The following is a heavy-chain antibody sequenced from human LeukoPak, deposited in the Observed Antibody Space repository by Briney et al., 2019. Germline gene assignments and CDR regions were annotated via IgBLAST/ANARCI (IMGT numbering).Heavy chain of an antibody. CDR1: GFTFSDYY. J-gene: IGHJ1*01. Sequence: PGGSLRLSCVASGFTFSDYYMSWIRQAPGKGPEWVANIKQDGSEKYYVDSVKGRFTISRDNAKNSLDLQMNDLRAEDTAVYYCARDRAVVVTLGYFQLWGQGTLVTVSS. CDR2: IKQDGSEK. CDR3: ARDRAVVVTLGYFQL. D-gene: IGHD4-23*01. V-gene: IGHV3-7*01.